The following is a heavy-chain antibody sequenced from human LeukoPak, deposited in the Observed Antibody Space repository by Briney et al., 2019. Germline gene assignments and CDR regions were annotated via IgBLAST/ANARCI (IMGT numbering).Heavy chain of an antibody. CDR2: INPNSGGT. CDR3: ARARKGRSSGWYGASHWFDP. Sequence: ASVKVSCKASGYIFSNFAMTWVRQAPGQGLEWMGWINPNSGGTNYAQKFQGRVTMTRDTSISTAYTELSRLRSDDTAVYYCARARKGRSSGWYGASHWFDPWGQGALVTVSS. D-gene: IGHD6-19*01. CDR1: GYIFSNFA. J-gene: IGHJ5*02. V-gene: IGHV1-2*02.